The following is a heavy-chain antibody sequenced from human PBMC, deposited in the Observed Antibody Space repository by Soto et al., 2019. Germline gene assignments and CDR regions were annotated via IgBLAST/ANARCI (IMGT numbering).Heavy chain of an antibody. CDR2: INHSGST. D-gene: IGHD2-2*01. J-gene: IGHJ6*02. Sequence: QVQLQQWGAGLLKPSETLSLTCAVYGGSFSGYYWSWIRQPPGKGLEWIGEINHSGSTNYNPSLKGRVTLSVDTSKNQYSLKLSSVTAADTAVYYCARARGVVVPAATQQTGMIAFRYYYYGMDVWGQGTTVTVSS. V-gene: IGHV4-34*01. CDR1: GGSFSGYY. CDR3: ARARGVVVPAATQQTGMIAFRYYYYGMDV.